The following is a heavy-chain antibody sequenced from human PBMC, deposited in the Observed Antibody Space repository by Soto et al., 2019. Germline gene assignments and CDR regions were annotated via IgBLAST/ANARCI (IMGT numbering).Heavy chain of an antibody. CDR1: GDTFKNCV. CDR2: IIPLFGTT. Sequence: VQVVQSGVEARRPGSSVKVSCKAAGDTFKNCVISWVRQAPGQGLEWMGGIIPLFGTTDFAQRFQGTLTIPTDESTTTAYMELSRLRSEDTATYYCAAELGFGKLSVVWGQGTTVIVSS. J-gene: IGHJ6*02. D-gene: IGHD3-10*01. CDR3: AAELGFGKLSVV. V-gene: IGHV1-69*01.